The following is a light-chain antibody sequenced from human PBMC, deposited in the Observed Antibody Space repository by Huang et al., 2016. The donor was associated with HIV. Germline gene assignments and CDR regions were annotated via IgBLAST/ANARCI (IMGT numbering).Light chain of an antibody. CDR1: QSITSN. CDR3: QQYNSWPPSIT. J-gene: IGKJ5*01. CDR2: GAS. Sequence: EVVLTQSPATLAVSPGERATRSCRDSQSITSNLAWYQQKHGQAPRRLIYGASTRAPDTPARFSGSGSATEFTLTISSLQSEDFAIYYCQQYNSWPPSITFGQGTRLEMK. V-gene: IGKV3-15*01.